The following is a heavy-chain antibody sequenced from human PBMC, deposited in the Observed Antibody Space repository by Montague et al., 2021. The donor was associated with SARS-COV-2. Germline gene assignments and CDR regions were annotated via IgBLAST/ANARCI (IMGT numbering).Heavy chain of an antibody. CDR2: ISSGSGSSI. V-gene: IGHV3-48*03. Sequence: SLRLSCAASGFSFGSYEMNWARQAPGKGPEWISYISSGSGSSIHYADSVRGRFTISRANAKNSLHLQMNGLRAEDTAIYYCARDVDPNSWDGMDVWGQGTTVTVSS. CDR1: GFSFGSYE. D-gene: IGHD2-15*01. CDR3: ARDVDPNSWDGMDV. J-gene: IGHJ6*02.